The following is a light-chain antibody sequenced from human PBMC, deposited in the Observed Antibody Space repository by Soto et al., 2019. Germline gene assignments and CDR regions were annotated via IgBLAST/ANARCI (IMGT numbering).Light chain of an antibody. Sequence: QSVLTQPASVSGSPGQSITISCTGTSTDVGGYNYVSWYQQHPAKAPKLMIYDVSNRPSGVSNRFSGSKSGNTASLTISWLKAEDEADYYCRSYTSRSTYVFGTGTKLTVL. CDR2: DVS. CDR3: RSYTSRSTYV. CDR1: STDVGGYNY. J-gene: IGLJ1*01. V-gene: IGLV2-14*01.